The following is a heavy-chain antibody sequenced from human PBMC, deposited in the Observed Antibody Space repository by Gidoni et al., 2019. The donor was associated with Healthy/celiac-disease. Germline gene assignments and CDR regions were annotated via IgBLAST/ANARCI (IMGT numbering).Heavy chain of an antibody. CDR2: FSGSDDIA. CDR3: ARDRSFYGAVAFDY. CDR1: GFTFSSYA. J-gene: IGHJ4*02. D-gene: IGHD3-10*01. Sequence: EVQLLESGGGLVQPGGSLRLSCAASGFTFSSYALGWVRQAPGKGLEWVATFSGSDDIAYYAESVKGRFTISRDNSKNTVLLQMNSLRAEDTALYYCARDRSFYGAVAFDYWGQGTLVTVSS. V-gene: IGHV3-23*01.